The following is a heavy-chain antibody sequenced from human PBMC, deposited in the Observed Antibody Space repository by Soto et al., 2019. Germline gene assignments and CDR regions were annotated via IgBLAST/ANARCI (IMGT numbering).Heavy chain of an antibody. D-gene: IGHD6-13*01. CDR1: GFTFSSYA. CDR3: ARDLVYSSRITDY. J-gene: IGHJ4*02. Sequence: QVQLVESGGGVVQPGRSLRLSCAASGFTFSSYAMHWVRQAPDKGLEWVAVISYDGSNKYYADSVKGRFTISRDNSKNTLYLQMNSLRAEDTAVYYCARDLVYSSRITDYWGQGTLVTVSS. V-gene: IGHV3-30-3*01. CDR2: ISYDGSNK.